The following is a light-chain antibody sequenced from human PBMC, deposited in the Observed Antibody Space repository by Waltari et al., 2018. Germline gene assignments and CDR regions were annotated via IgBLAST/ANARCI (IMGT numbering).Light chain of an antibody. CDR1: QGSSTW. CDR3: QQANSFPRT. CDR2: AGS. V-gene: IGKV1-12*01. Sequence: DIQMTQSPSSMSASVGDRVTITCRASQGSSTWLAWSRQKPGKPPQLLNSAGSSLQSGVSSRFSGSGSVTDFTLTINSLQPEDFGTYYGQQANSFPRTFGEGTRLENK. J-gene: IGKJ5*01.